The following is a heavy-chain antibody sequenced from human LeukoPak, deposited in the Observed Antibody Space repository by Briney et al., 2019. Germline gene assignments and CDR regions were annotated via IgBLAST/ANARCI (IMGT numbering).Heavy chain of an antibody. V-gene: IGHV4-39*07. D-gene: IGHD2-2*02. J-gene: IGHJ5*02. CDR1: GGSISSSSYY. CDR3: ARGFVPAAITWAVWFDP. CDR2: IYYSGST. Sequence: SETLSLTCTVSGGSISSSSYYWGWIRQPPGKGLEWIGSIYYSGSTNYNPSLKSRVTISVDTSKNQFSLKLSSVTAADTAVYYCARGFVPAAITWAVWFDPWGQGTLVTVSS.